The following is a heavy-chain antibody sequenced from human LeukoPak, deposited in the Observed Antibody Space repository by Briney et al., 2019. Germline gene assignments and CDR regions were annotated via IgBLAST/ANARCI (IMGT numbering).Heavy chain of an antibody. D-gene: IGHD3-22*01. CDR1: GFTFSSYA. J-gene: IGHJ6*02. CDR3: ARARYYDSSGYYPPLTTGYYGMDV. V-gene: IGHV3-30*04. Sequence: GWSLRLSCAASGFTFSSYAMHWVRQAPGKGLEWVAVISYDGSNKYYADSVKGRFTISRDNSKNTLYLQMNSLRAEDTAVYYCARARYYDSSGYYPPLTTGYYGMDVWGQGTTVTVSS. CDR2: ISYDGSNK.